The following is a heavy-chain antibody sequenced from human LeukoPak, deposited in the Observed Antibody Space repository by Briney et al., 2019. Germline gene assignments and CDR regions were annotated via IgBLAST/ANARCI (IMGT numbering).Heavy chain of an antibody. CDR3: ARGLFPSSGYYYVH. Sequence: ASVKVSRKASGYTFTSYDINWVRQATGQGLEWMGWMNPNSGNTGYAQKFQGRVTMTRNTSISTAYMELSSLRSEDTAVYYCARGLFPSSGYYYVHWGQGTLVTVSS. CDR2: MNPNSGNT. J-gene: IGHJ4*02. D-gene: IGHD3-22*01. V-gene: IGHV1-8*01. CDR1: GYTFTSYD.